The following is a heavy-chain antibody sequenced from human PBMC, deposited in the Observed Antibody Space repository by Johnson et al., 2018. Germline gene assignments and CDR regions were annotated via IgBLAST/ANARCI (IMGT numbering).Heavy chain of an antibody. V-gene: IGHV3-23*01. D-gene: IGHD3-16*01. J-gene: IGHJ6*03. CDR2: ISGSGGIT. Sequence: MSWVRQAPGKGLEWVSAISGSGGITYYADSVKGRFTISRDNSKNTLYLQMNSLRAEDTAVYYCAKRGTFGYVWMDYYYYYMDVWGKGTTVTGSS. CDR3: AKRGTFGYVWMDYYYYYMDV.